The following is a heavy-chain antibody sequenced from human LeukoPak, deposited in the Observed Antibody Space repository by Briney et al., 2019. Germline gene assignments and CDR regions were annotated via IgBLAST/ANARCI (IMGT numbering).Heavy chain of an antibody. CDR3: ARDLGGGPPGY. CDR1: GFTFSNYA. Sequence: GGSLRLSCAASGFTFSNYAMSWVRQAPGKGLEWVANIKQDGSEKYYVDSVKGRFTISRDNAKNSLYLQMNSLRGEDTAVYYCARDLGGGPPGYWGQGTLVTVSS. J-gene: IGHJ4*02. CDR2: IKQDGSEK. V-gene: IGHV3-7*01. D-gene: IGHD4-23*01.